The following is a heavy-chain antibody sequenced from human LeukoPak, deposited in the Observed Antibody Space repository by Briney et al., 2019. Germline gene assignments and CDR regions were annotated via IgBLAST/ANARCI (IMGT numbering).Heavy chain of an antibody. V-gene: IGHV4-59*08. CDR3: ARYCGAGGCLDY. J-gene: IGHJ4*02. CDR1: GGSISPYK. Sequence: KASETLSLTCTVSGGSISPYKWSWIRQPPGKGLEWIGYVSYTGSTNYNPSLKSRVAMSVDTSKQQFSLKLNSGTAADTAVYFCARYCGAGGCLDYWGQGTLVTVSS. D-gene: IGHD2-15*01. CDR2: VSYTGST.